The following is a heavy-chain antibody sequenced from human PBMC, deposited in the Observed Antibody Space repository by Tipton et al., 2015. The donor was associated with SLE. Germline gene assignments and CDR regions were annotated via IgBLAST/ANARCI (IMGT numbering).Heavy chain of an antibody. Sequence: TLPLTCTVSGGSISSYYWSWIRQPPGKGLEWIGYIYYSGSTNYNPSLKSRVTISVDTSKNQFSLKLSSVTAADTAVYYCARVYSSSWGAFDIWGQGTMVTVSS. V-gene: IGHV4-59*01. CDR2: IYYSGST. CDR3: ARVYSSSWGAFDI. CDR1: GGSISSYY. D-gene: IGHD6-13*01. J-gene: IGHJ3*02.